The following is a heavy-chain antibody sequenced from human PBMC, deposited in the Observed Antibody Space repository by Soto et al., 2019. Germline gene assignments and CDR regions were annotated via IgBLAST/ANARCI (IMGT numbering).Heavy chain of an antibody. J-gene: IGHJ6*02. D-gene: IGHD3-9*01. CDR3: ARGALRYFDWLLSPYYYYYGMDV. Sequence: QVQLVQSGAEVKKPGASVKVSCKASGYTFTSYDINWVRQASGQGLEWMGWMNPNSGNTGYAQKFQGRVTMTRNTSISTAYMELSSLRSEDTAVYYCARGALRYFDWLLSPYYYYYGMDVWGQGTTVTVSS. V-gene: IGHV1-8*01. CDR2: MNPNSGNT. CDR1: GYTFTSYD.